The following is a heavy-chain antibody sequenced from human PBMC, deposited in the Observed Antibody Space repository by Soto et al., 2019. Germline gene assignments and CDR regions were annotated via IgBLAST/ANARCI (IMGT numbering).Heavy chain of an antibody. CDR1: GGTLDVFY. V-gene: IGHV4-34*01. J-gene: IGHJ6*02. CDR2: ISHDGGT. CDR3: ARGXLVWYGDLTPYHRDMDV. D-gene: IGHD3-10*01. Sequence: SESLALTCASYGGTLDVFYWTWVRQSPGKGLEWVGEISHDGGTNYSPSLASRVSISVDTSKNQFSLHLRSVTAADTGLYYCARGXLVWYGDLTPYHRDMDVCGQATTVTVSS.